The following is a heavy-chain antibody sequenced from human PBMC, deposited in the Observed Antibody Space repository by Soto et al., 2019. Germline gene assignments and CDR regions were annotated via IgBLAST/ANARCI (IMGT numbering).Heavy chain of an antibody. Sequence: TLSLTCAVYGGSFSGYYWSCILQPPGKGLEWIGEINHSGSTNYNPSLKSRVTISVDTSKNQFSLKLSSVTAADTAVYYCARRPATGDRHFDYWGQGTLVTVSS. CDR1: GGSFSGYY. V-gene: IGHV4-34*01. D-gene: IGHD3-16*01. J-gene: IGHJ4*02. CDR3: ARRPATGDRHFDY. CDR2: INHSGST.